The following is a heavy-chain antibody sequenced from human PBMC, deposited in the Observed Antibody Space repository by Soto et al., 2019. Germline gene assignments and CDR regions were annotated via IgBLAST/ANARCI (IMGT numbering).Heavy chain of an antibody. CDR3: ARVVRDSSGYYLDY. CDR1: GGSISSGGYS. Sequence: QLQLQESGSGLVKPSQTLSLTCAVSGGSISSGGYSWSWIRQPPGKDLEWIGYIYHSGSTYYNPSLKSRVTISVDRSKNQFSLKVSSVTAADTAVYYCARVVRDSSGYYLDYWGQGTLVTVSS. CDR2: IYHSGST. J-gene: IGHJ4*02. V-gene: IGHV4-30-2*01. D-gene: IGHD3-22*01.